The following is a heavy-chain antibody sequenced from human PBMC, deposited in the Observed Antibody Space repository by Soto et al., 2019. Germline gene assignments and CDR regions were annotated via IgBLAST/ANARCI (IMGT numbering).Heavy chain of an antibody. CDR3: AHSHIAVAGTRDY. Sequence: QITLKESGPTLVKPTQTLTLTCTFSGFSLSTSGVGVGWIRQPPGKALEWLALIYWDDDKRYSPSLKSRLTITKNTSQHQAVLTMTYTAPVHTATYYCAHSHIAVAGTRDYWGQGTLVTVSS. CDR1: GFSLSTSGVG. D-gene: IGHD6-19*01. V-gene: IGHV2-5*02. CDR2: IYWDDDK. J-gene: IGHJ4*02.